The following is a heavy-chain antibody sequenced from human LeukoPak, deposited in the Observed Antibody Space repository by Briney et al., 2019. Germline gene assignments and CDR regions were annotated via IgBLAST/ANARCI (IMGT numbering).Heavy chain of an antibody. CDR3: ARQYYETLTGPNWFDA. CDR2: SLPGNSDT. V-gene: IGHV5-51*01. D-gene: IGHD3-9*01. J-gene: IGHJ5*02. CDR1: GYAFSSYW. Sequence: LGESLKISCKCSGYAFSSYWIGWVRQMPAKGLEGMGVSLPGNSDTRYSPSFKSQVTMSVDQSISIAYLQLSSLKASDTAIYYCARQYYETLTGPNWFDAWGQGTLVTVSS.